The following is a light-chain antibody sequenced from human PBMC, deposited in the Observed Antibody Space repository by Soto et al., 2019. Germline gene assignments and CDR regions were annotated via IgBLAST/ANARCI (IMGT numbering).Light chain of an antibody. V-gene: IGKV1-39*01. CDR1: QNIIFY. Sequence: DIQMTQSPSYLSASVGDRVTIACRASQNIIFYLNWYQHKPGKAPKXLIYAASNLQSGVPSRFSGSGSGTDFTLSISSLKPEDGEMYGGQQTYSYPITFCQGTRLEIK. CDR2: AAS. CDR3: QQTYSYPIT. J-gene: IGKJ5*01.